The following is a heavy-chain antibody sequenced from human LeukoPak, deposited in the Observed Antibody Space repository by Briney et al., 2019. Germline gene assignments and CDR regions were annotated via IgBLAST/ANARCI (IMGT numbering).Heavy chain of an antibody. D-gene: IGHD3/OR15-3a*01. CDR2: IKQDGGER. CDR1: GFTFDNYW. Sequence: GGSLRLSCTASGFTFDNYWMTWVRQPPWKGLEWVANIKQDGGERYYVDSVRGRFTISRDNSKNSLYLQMNSLRAEDTAVYYCVRDGRPLDYWGQGTLVIVS. CDR3: VRDGRPLDY. V-gene: IGHV3-7*01. J-gene: IGHJ4*02.